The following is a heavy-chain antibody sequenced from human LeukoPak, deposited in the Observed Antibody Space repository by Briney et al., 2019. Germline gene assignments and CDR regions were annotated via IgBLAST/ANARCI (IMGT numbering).Heavy chain of an antibody. CDR1: GGTFSSYA. CDR3: ARGPYGMYYYYYMDV. CDR2: IIPIFGTA. V-gene: IGHV1-69*13. D-gene: IGHD3-10*01. Sequence: SVKVSCKASGGTFSSYAISWVRQALGQGLEWMGGIIPIFGTANYTQKFQGRVTITADESTSTAYMELSSLRSEDTAVYYCARGPYGMYYYYYMDVWGKGTTVTVSS. J-gene: IGHJ6*03.